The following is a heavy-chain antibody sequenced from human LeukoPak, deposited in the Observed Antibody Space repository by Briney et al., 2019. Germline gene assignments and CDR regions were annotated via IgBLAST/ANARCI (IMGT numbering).Heavy chain of an antibody. Sequence: PGGSLRLSCAASGFTFSSYAMGWVRQAPGKGLDWVSGINAGGGTTYYVDSVKGRFTISRDDSRNTLFLQMNSLRAEDTAIYYCTKGCFYQFCENWGQGTLVIVSS. V-gene: IGHV3-23*01. CDR2: INAGGGTT. D-gene: IGHD2/OR15-2a*01. CDR1: GFTFSSYA. CDR3: TKGCFYQFCEN. J-gene: IGHJ4*02.